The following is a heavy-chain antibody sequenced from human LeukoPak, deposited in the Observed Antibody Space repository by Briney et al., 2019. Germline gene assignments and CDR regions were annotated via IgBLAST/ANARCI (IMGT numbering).Heavy chain of an antibody. J-gene: IGHJ5*02. CDR3: ARVIAAAGTEWFDP. D-gene: IGHD6-13*01. CDR2: ISGSGGST. Sequence: GGSLRLSCAASGFTFSSYAMSWVHQAPGKGLEWVSAISGSGGSTYYADSVKGRFTISRDNSKNTLYLQMNSLRAEDTAVYYCARVIAAAGTEWFDPWGQGTLVTVSS. CDR1: GFTFSSYA. V-gene: IGHV3-23*01.